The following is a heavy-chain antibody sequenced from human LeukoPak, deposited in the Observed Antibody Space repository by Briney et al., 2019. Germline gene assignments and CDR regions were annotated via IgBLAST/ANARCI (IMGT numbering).Heavy chain of an antibody. CDR3: TTDRNYYGRSGYYFIDY. J-gene: IGHJ4*02. CDR1: GFTFSSYG. D-gene: IGHD3-22*01. Sequence: GGSLRLSCAASGFTFSSYGMHWVRQAPGKGLEWVAVISYDGSYKYYADSVKGRFTISRDNSKNTLYLQMNSLKTEDTAVYYCTTDRNYYGRSGYYFIDYWGQGTLVTVSS. V-gene: IGHV3-30*03. CDR2: ISYDGSYK.